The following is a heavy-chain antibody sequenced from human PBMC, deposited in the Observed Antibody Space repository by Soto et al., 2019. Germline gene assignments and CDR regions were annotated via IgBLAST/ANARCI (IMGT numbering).Heavy chain of an antibody. CDR1: GASITTYY. Sequence: QVQLQESGPGLVKPSETLSLTCNVSGASITTYYWSWIRQPPGKGLEWIGYIYYSGHINYNPSLKSRVTISVDTSKNQFSLKLIAVTAADTAVYYCARHGATNWGGFFVSWGLGTLVSVSS. J-gene: IGHJ4*02. D-gene: IGHD7-27*01. CDR2: IYYSGHI. CDR3: ARHGATNWGGFFVS. V-gene: IGHV4-59*08.